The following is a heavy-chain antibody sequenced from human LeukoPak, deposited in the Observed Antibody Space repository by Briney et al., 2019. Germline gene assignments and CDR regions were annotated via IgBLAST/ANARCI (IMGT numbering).Heavy chain of an antibody. CDR1: GGSISSYY. V-gene: IGHV4-59*01. J-gene: IGHJ6*03. D-gene: IGHD5-18*01. CDR3: ARTTEGGYTYGYFYYYYMDV. CDR2: IHYSGYT. Sequence: SETLSLTCTVSGGSISSYYWSWIRQPPGKGLEWIGDIHYSGYTNYSPSLKSRVTISVDTSKNQFSLKLTSVTAADTAVYYCARTTEGGYTYGYFYYYYMDVWGKGTTVTISS.